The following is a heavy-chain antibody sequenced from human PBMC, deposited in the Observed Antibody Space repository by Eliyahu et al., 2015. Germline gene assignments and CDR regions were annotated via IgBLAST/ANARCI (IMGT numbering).Heavy chain of an antibody. J-gene: IGHJ5*02. V-gene: IGHV4-39*01. CDR1: GGSXSSSSYY. Sequence: QLQLQESGPGLVKPSETLSLTCTVSGGSXSSSSYYWGWIRXPPGKGLEWIGSIYYSGSTYYNPSLKSRVTISVDTSKNQFSLKLSSVTAADTAVYYCARRKVGSRVGYCSSTSCYFDPWGQGTLVTVSS. CDR3: ARRKVGSRVGYCSSTSCYFDP. CDR2: IYYSGST. D-gene: IGHD2-2*01.